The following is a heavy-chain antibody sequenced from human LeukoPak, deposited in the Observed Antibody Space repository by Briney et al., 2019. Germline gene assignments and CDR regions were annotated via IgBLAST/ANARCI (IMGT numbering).Heavy chain of an antibody. J-gene: IGHJ4*02. V-gene: IGHV4-59*03. CDR3: ATNKDWAEAD. D-gene: IGHD3/OR15-3a*01. CDR2: IYYRGDI. Sequence: PSETLSLTCSVSDGSIRTYYWSWIRQSPGQGLEWVGNIYYRGDINYNPSLKSRVIISIDTSKNQFSLKVTSLTAADTAVYYCATNKDWAEADWGQGTLVIVSS. CDR1: DGSIRTYY.